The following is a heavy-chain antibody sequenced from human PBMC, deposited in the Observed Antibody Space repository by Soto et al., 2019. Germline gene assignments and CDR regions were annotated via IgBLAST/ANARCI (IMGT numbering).Heavy chain of an antibody. CDR3: AKSGPGYCTSTSCPLDF. J-gene: IGHJ4*02. V-gene: IGHV3-23*01. Sequence: GGSLRLSCAASGFTFSSYAMTWVRQAPGKGPEWVSGIGGSGSRTYYADSVKGRFTISRDNSKNTLFLQMNSLRAEDTAVYFCAKSGPGYCTSTSCPLDFWGQGTLVTVSS. CDR2: IGGSGSRT. CDR1: GFTFSSYA. D-gene: IGHD2-2*01.